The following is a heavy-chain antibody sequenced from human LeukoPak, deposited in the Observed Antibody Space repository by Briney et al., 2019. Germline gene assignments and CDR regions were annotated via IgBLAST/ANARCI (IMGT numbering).Heavy chain of an antibody. J-gene: IGHJ5*02. Sequence: PSETLSLTCTVSGGSISSYYWSWIRQPPGKGLEWVGYIYYSGSTNYNPSLKSRVTTSVDTSKNQLSLKLSSVTAADTAVYYCARSGMTMVRGVISNWFDPWGQGTLVTVSS. V-gene: IGHV4-59*08. CDR3: ARSGMTMVRGVISNWFDP. D-gene: IGHD3-10*01. CDR2: IYYSGST. CDR1: GGSISSYY.